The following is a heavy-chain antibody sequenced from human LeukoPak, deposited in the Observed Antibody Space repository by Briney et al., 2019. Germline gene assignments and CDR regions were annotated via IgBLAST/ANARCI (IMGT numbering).Heavy chain of an antibody. Sequence: SETLSLTCTVSGGSISSYYWSWIRQPPGKGLEWIGYIYYSGSTNYNPSLKGRVTISVDTSKNQFSLKLSSVTAEDTAVYYCAPKRRGATIGPNYNWFDPWGQGTLVTVSS. J-gene: IGHJ5*02. D-gene: IGHD5-12*01. CDR3: APKRRGATIGPNYNWFDP. CDR1: GGSISSYY. CDR2: IYYSGST. V-gene: IGHV4-59*01.